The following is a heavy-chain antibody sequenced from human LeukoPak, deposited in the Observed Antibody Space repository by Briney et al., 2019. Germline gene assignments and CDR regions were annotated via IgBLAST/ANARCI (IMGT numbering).Heavy chain of an antibody. CDR2: IYYSGST. V-gene: IGHV4-39*01. CDR3: ARLEGSSSSWYGGY. Sequence: PSETLSLTCTVYGASFSGSCYYWVWIPQPPGKGLNGLGSIYYSGSTYSTLSLKSRVTISVDTSKNQFSLKLSSVTAADTAVYYCARLEGSSSSWYGGYWGQGTLVTVSS. J-gene: IGHJ4*02. D-gene: IGHD6-13*01. CDR1: GASFSGSCYY.